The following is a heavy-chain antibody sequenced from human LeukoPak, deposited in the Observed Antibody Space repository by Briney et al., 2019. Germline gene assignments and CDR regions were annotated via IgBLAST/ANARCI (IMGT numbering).Heavy chain of an antibody. CDR2: INPANGYA. Sequence: ASVKVSCKASGYTFTSYAMHWARQAPGQTLEWLGWINPANGYAKYSQELQGRVTITRDTSASAAYLELSSLRSEDTAVYYCAIRDGYRDYWGQGTLVTVSS. CDR1: GYTFTSYA. CDR3: AIRDGYRDY. J-gene: IGHJ4*02. D-gene: IGHD5-24*01. V-gene: IGHV1-3*03.